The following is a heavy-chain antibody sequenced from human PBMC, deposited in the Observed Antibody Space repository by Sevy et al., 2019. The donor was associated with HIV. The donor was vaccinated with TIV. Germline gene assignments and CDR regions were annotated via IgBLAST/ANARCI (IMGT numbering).Heavy chain of an antibody. V-gene: IGHV4-34*01. D-gene: IGHD2-15*01. J-gene: IGHJ3*02. CDR2: INHSGGT. CDR1: GGSSSGYY. Sequence: SETLSLTCAVYGGSSSGYYWSWIRQPPGKGLEWIGEINHSGGTNYNPSLKSRVTISGDTSKNQFSLNLNSVTAADTAVYYCARHCTGSSCSHAFDIWGQGTMVTVSS. CDR3: ARHCTGSSCSHAFDI.